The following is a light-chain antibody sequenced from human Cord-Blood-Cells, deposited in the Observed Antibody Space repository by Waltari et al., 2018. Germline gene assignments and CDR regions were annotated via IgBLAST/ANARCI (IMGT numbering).Light chain of an antibody. CDR2: GKN. CDR3: NARDSSGNHVV. V-gene: IGLV3-19*01. Sequence: SSELTQDPAVSVALGQTVRITCQGDSLRSYYASWYQQKPGQAPVLVIYGKNNRPSAIPDRFSGSSSGKSAALTITGAQAEDEADYCCNARDSSGNHVVFGGGTKLTVL. CDR1: SLRSYY. J-gene: IGLJ2*01.